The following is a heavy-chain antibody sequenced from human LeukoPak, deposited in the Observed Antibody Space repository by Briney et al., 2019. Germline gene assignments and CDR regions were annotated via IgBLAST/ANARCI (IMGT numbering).Heavy chain of an antibody. CDR2: ISYDGSNK. V-gene: IGHV3-30*04. J-gene: IGHJ3*02. CDR3: AKDLTYAFDI. CDR1: GFTFSSYA. Sequence: PGGSLRLSCAASGFTFSSYAMHWVRQAPGKGLEWVAVISYDGSNKYYADSVKGRFTISRDNSKNTLYLQMNSLRAEDTAVYYCAKDLTYAFDIWGQGTMVTVSP.